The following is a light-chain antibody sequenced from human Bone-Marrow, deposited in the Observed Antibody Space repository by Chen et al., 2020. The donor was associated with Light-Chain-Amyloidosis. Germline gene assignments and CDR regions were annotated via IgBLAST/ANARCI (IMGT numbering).Light chain of an antibody. Sequence: DIVMTQSPLSLPVTPGDPDSISCRSSQSLLHSNGYNYLDWYLQKPGQSPQLLIYLGSNRASGVPDRFSGSGSGTDFTLKISRVEAEDVGVYYCMQALQTPLTFGGGTKVEIK. V-gene: IGKV2-28*01. J-gene: IGKJ4*01. CDR1: QSLLHSNGYNY. CDR2: LGS. CDR3: MQALQTPLT.